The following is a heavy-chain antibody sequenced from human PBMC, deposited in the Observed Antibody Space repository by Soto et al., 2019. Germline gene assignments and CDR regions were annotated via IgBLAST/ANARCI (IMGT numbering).Heavy chain of an antibody. D-gene: IGHD4-4*01. CDR3: ARHPRDDYNYGGSGIFDY. CDR2: MYYSGSS. CDR1: GGSISSRTFW. J-gene: IGHJ4*02. V-gene: IGHV4-39*01. Sequence: QLQLQESGPGLVKPSETLSLTCSVSGGSISSRTFWWAWIRQPLGKGLEWIGDMYYSGSSYSSPSLKSRVTLSVDTSKNQLSLKLNSVTAADTAVYYCARHPRDDYNYGGSGIFDYWGQGTLVTVSS.